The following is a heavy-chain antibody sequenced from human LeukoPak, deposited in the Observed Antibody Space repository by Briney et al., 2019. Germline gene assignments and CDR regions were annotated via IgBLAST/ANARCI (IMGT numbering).Heavy chain of an antibody. V-gene: IGHV3-23*01. J-gene: IGHJ4*02. CDR1: GFTFDDYA. CDR3: AKLYCSGSSCYSIDH. CDR2: ITGSGDST. Sequence: PGRSLRLSCAASGFTFDDYAMHWVRQAPGKGLEWVSTITGSGDSTYYADSVKGRFTLSRDISKNTLYLQMNSLGAEDTAVYYCAKLYCSGSSCYSIDHWGQGTLVTVSS. D-gene: IGHD2-15*01.